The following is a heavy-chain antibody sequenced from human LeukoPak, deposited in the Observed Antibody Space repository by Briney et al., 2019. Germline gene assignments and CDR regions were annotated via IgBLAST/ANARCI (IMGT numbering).Heavy chain of an antibody. CDR1: VESVSSNNAA. CDR2: TYYRSKWFN. J-gene: IGHJ4*02. Sequence: SQTVSLTCAISVESVSSNNAAWTWIRQSPSRGLEWLGRTYYRSKWFNDYAVSMKSRITINPDTSKNQFFLQLNSVTSEDTAVYYCAKEYLGGYLIYWGQGTLVAVS. D-gene: IGHD3-22*01. V-gene: IGHV6-1*01. CDR3: AKEYLGGYLIY.